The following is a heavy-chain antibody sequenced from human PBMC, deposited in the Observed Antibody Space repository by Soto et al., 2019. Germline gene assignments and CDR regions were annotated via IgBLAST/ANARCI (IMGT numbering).Heavy chain of an antibody. V-gene: IGHV1-69*13. J-gene: IGHJ6*02. D-gene: IGHD4-17*01. Sequence: SVKVSCKASGGTFSSYAISWVRQAPGQGLEWMGGIIPIFGTANYAQKFQGRVTITADESTSTAYMELSSLRSEDTAVYYCAGPNYGDYYYYYGMDAWGQGTTVTVSS. CDR2: IIPIFGTA. CDR1: GGTFSSYA. CDR3: AGPNYGDYYYYYGMDA.